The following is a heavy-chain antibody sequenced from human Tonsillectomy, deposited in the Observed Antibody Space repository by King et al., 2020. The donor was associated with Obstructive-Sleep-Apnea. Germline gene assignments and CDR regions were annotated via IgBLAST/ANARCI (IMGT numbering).Heavy chain of an antibody. CDR3: ARGSLGGTTNY. Sequence: VQLVESGGGLVKPGGSLRLSCAASGFTFSSYSMNWVRQAPGEGLEWVSSISSSSSYVYYEDSVKGRFTISRDNAKNSPHLQMNSLRAEDTAVDYCARGSLGGTTNYWGQGSLVTVSS. CDR1: GFTFSSYS. V-gene: IGHV3-21*01. D-gene: IGHD3-16*01. J-gene: IGHJ4*02. CDR2: ISSSSSYV.